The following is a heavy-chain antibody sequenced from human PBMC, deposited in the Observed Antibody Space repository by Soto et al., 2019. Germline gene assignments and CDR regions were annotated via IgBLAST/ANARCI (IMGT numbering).Heavy chain of an antibody. D-gene: IGHD2-21*02. CDR1: GFTLTHYA. CDR2: ITGGGGDT. Sequence: QVQLMQSGPEGKNPGASVKVSCQTYGFTLTHYAIHWLRQAPGHGLEWMGWITGGGGDTRYSPNFQGRFTITRDTSAGVVYMELSGLRAEDTALYYCARDAAFDPDCYFDYWGQGSLVIVSS. J-gene: IGHJ4*02. CDR3: ARDAAFDPDCYFDY. V-gene: IGHV1-3*01.